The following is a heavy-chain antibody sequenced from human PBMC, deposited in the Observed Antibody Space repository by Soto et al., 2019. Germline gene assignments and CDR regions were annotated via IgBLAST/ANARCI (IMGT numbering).Heavy chain of an antibody. CDR3: VRYAYCGGDCYWTYYFDY. CDR2: IYYSGST. Sequence: SETLSLTCTVSGGSISSSSYYWGWIRQPPGKGLEWIGSIYYSGSTYYNPSLKSRVTISVDTSKNQFSLKLSSVTAADTAVYYCVRYAYCGGDCYWTYYFDYWGQGTLVTVSS. J-gene: IGHJ4*02. CDR1: GGSISSSSYY. V-gene: IGHV4-39*01. D-gene: IGHD2-21*02.